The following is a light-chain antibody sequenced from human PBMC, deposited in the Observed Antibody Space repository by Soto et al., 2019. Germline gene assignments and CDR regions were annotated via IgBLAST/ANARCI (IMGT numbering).Light chain of an antibody. V-gene: IGLV2-11*01. CDR1: SSDVGTYDF. CDR2: DVS. J-gene: IGLJ1*01. CDR3: CLYAVTFYV. Sequence: QSVLTQPRSVSGSPGQSVTISCTGTSSDVGTYDFVSWYQQHPGKAPRLMIFDVSERPSGVPDRCSGSKSGNTASLTISGLQAEDEADHYFCLYAVTFYVFGTGTKLTVL.